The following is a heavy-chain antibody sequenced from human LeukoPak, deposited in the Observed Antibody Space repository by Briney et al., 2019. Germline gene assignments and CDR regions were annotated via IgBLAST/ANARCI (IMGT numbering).Heavy chain of an antibody. J-gene: IGHJ4*02. CDR2: ISSSSSNR. V-gene: IGHV3-11*06. Sequence: PGGSLRLSCAAPGFTFSDYYMSWIREAPGKGLEWVSYISSSSSNRNYADSVKGRFTISRDNAKNSLYLQMNSLRAEDTAVYYCARAQYYLDSWGQGTLVTVSS. CDR1: GFTFSDYY. CDR3: ARAQYYLDS.